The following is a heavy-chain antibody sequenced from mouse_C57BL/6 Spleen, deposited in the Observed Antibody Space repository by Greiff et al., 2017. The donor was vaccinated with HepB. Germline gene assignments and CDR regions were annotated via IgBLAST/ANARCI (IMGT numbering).Heavy chain of an antibody. V-gene: IGHV5-4*03. J-gene: IGHJ1*03. CDR1: GFTFSSYA. CDR3: ARLYDGRYFDV. D-gene: IGHD2-3*01. Sequence: DVMLVESGGGLVKPGGSLKLSCAASGFTFSSYAMSWVRQTPEKRLEWVATISDGGSYTYYPDNVKGRFTISRDNAKNNLYLQMSHLKSEDTAMYYCARLYDGRYFDVWGTRTTVTVSS. CDR2: ISDGGSYT.